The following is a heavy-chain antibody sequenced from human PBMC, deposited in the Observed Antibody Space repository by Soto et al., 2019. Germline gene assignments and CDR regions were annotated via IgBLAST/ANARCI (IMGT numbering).Heavy chain of an antibody. CDR3: ERQRNSVVTQAYFDV. Sequence: SETLSLTCTVTGDSISSRSYYWGWIRQPPGKGLEWIGSIYYSGSTYNNPSLRSRVSMSIDTSKDQFSLKLKSVTAADTALYFCERQRNSVVTQAYFDVWGPGPLVTVSS. CDR2: IYYSGST. CDR1: GDSISSRSYY. D-gene: IGHD2-21*02. V-gene: IGHV4-39*01. J-gene: IGHJ4*02.